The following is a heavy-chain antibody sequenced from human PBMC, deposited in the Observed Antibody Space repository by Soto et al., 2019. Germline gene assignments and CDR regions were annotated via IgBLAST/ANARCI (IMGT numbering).Heavy chain of an antibody. J-gene: IGHJ4*02. D-gene: IGHD3-10*01. Sequence: SETLSLTCPFSGFSISTSGYYWGWIRQPPGKGLEWIGSLSYSGNTYYNPSLRSRVTISGDTSKNQFSLRVSSVTATDTAVYYCARQQNMASVTDYWSPGTLVTVSS. CDR1: GFSISTSGYY. CDR3: ARQQNMASVTDY. V-gene: IGHV4-39*01. CDR2: LSYSGNT.